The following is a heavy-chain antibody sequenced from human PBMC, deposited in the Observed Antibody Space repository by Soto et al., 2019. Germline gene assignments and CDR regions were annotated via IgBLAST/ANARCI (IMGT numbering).Heavy chain of an antibody. CDR3: AREAYCGGDCYSHFDY. CDR2: ISAYNGNT. V-gene: IGHV1-18*01. Sequence: QVQLVQSGAEVKKPGASVKVSCKASGYTFTSYGISWVRQAPGQGLEWMGWISAYNGNTNYAQKLQGRVTMTTDTXTTXADMELRSLRSDDTAVYYCAREAYCGGDCYSHFDYWGQGTLVTVSS. D-gene: IGHD2-21*02. CDR1: GYTFTSYG. J-gene: IGHJ4*02.